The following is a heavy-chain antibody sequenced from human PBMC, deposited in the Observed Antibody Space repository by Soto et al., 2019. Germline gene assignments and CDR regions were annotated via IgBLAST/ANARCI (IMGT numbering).Heavy chain of an antibody. V-gene: IGHV4-30-4*01. J-gene: IGHJ4*02. CDR2: IYYSGST. D-gene: IGHD2-15*01. CDR3: AKEGDCYGGSCPLDY. CDR1: GGSISSGDYY. Sequence: SETLSLTCTVSGGSISSGDYYWSWIRQPPGKGLEWIGYIYYSGSTYYNPSLKSRVAVSLDKSKNQFSLRLTSVTAADTAVYYCAKEGDCYGGSCPLDYWGQGILVTVSS.